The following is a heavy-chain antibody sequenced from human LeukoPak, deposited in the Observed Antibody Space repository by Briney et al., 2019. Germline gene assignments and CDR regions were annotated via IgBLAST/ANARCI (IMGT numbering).Heavy chain of an antibody. CDR3: ARGYYYDSGGLSRSTFEY. Sequence: ASVKVSCKASGGTFSSYAISWVRQAPGQGLEWMGPINPTGGSTTYTEKFQGRVTLTRDTSTSTVYMELSTLTSEDTAVFYCARGYYYDSGGLSRSTFEYWGQGTQVTVSS. CDR1: GGTFSSYA. CDR2: INPTGGST. D-gene: IGHD3-22*01. J-gene: IGHJ4*02. V-gene: IGHV1-46*01.